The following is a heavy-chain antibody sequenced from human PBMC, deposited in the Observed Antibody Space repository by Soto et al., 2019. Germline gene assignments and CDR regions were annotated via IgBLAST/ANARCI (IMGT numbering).Heavy chain of an antibody. CDR3: ARDARGTRGSDEMDI. V-gene: IGHV1-2*02. J-gene: IGHJ6*02. CDR2: INPNSGDT. CDR1: GYIFTGYH. Sequence: ASVKVSCKASGYIFTGYHIHWVRQAPGRGLEWMGWINPNSGDTEYEQNFQGRVTMTRDTSFNLVYMEMSGLMSDDTAVYYCARDARGTRGSDEMDIWGQGTTVTVSS. D-gene: IGHD3-10*01.